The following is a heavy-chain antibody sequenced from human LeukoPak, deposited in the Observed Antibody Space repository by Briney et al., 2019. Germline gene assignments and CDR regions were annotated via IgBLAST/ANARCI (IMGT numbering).Heavy chain of an antibody. Sequence: GGSLRLSCAASGFTFEDYTMHWVRQAPGKGLEWVSGISWNSGSIGYADSVKGRFTISRDNAKNSLYLQMNSLRAEDMALYYCAKAYSYGLSDAFDIWGQGTMVTVSS. CDR3: AKAYSYGLSDAFDI. V-gene: IGHV3-9*03. CDR1: GFTFEDYT. CDR2: ISWNSGSI. J-gene: IGHJ3*02. D-gene: IGHD5-18*01.